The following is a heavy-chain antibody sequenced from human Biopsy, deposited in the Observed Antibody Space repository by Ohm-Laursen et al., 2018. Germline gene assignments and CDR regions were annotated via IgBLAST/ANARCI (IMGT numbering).Heavy chain of an antibody. J-gene: IGHJ5*02. CDR3: ARHPTGFWFDP. V-gene: IGHV4-39*01. CDR1: GGSVSSNVAY. Sequence: SDTLSLTCTVSGGSVSSNVAYWAWIRQPPGKGLESIGSIFYSGITYYNPSLQSRVTMYVDTSKNHFSLNLTSVTAADTAVYYCARHPTGFWFDPWGQGTMVIVSS. CDR2: IFYSGIT.